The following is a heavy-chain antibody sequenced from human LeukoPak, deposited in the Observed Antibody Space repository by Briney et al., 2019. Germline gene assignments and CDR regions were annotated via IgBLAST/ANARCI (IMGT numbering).Heavy chain of an antibody. D-gene: IGHD1-1*01. CDR2: IGAAGHT. J-gene: IGHJ4*02. V-gene: IGHV3-13*01. Sequence: PGGSLRLSCAASGFTFSSYDMHWVRQVPGKGLEWVSGIGAAGHTYYAVSVKGRFTISRENGKNSLYLQMNDLRAGDTVFYYCASGTEGWNYWGQGTLVTVSS. CDR3: ASGTEGWNY. CDR1: GFTFSSYD.